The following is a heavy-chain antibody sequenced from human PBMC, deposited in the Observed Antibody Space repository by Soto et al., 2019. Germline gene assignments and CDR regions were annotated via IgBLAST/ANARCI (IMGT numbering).Heavy chain of an antibody. CDR3: ARMLAVNYYYFYVDV. J-gene: IGHJ6*03. D-gene: IGHD3-22*01. CDR1: GFSLRNARMG. Sequence: QVTLKESGPVLVKPTETLTLTCTVSGFSLRNARMGVSWIRQPPGKALEWLAHILSSDEKSYNTSLKGRVTLAKDTSKRQVVLPMTYVDPVDTSTYFCARMLAVNYYYFYVDVWCEGTTVTVSS. CDR2: ILSSDEK. V-gene: IGHV2-26*01.